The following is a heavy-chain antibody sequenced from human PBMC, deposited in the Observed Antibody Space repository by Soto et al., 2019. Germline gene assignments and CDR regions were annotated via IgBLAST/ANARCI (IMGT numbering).Heavy chain of an antibody. V-gene: IGHV3-30*18. J-gene: IGHJ6*03. CDR3: AKARPSSSSYYYYYMDV. Sequence: GGSLRLSCAASGFTFSSYGMHWVRQAPGKGLEWVAVISYDGSNKYYADSVKGRFTISRDNSKNTLYLQMNSLRAEDTAVYYGAKARPSSSSYYYYYMDVWGKGTTVTVSS. CDR2: ISYDGSNK. D-gene: IGHD6-6*01. CDR1: GFTFSSYG.